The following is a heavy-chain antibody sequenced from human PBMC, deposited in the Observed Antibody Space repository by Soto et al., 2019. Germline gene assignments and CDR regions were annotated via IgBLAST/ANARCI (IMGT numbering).Heavy chain of an antibody. CDR3: ARLSSSWHFDY. J-gene: IGHJ4*02. CDR1: GGSISSSSYY. CDR2: IYYSGST. V-gene: IGHV4-39*01. Sequence: SETLSLTCTVSGGSISSSSYYWGWIRQPPGKGLEWIGSIYYSGSTYYNPSLKSRVTISVDTSKNQFSLKLSSVTAADTAVYYCARLSSSWHFDYWGQGTLVTVSS. D-gene: IGHD6-13*01.